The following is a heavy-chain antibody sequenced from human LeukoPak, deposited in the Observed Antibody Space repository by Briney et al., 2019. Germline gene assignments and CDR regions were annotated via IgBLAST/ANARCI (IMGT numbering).Heavy chain of an antibody. Sequence: GGSLRLSCAASGFTFSSYWMSWVRQAPGKGLEWMANIKQDGSEKYYVDSVKGRFTISRDNAKNSLYLQMNSLRAEDTAVYYCATERFGHYYDSSGYYYLEDYWGQGTLVTVSS. V-gene: IGHV3-7*04. J-gene: IGHJ4*02. CDR3: ATERFGHYYDSSGYYYLEDY. D-gene: IGHD3-22*01. CDR1: GFTFSSYW. CDR2: IKQDGSEK.